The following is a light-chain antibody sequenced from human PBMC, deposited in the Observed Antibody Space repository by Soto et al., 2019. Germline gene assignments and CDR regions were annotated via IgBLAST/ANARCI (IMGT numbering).Light chain of an antibody. V-gene: IGKV3-11*01. J-gene: IGKJ2*01. CDR3: QQRSNWPPRYT. CDR1: QSVSSY. Sequence: EIVLTQSPATLSLSPGERATLSCRASQSVSSYLDWYQQKPGQAPRLLIYDASNRATGIPARFSGSGSGTDFTLTISSLAPEDFAVYYCQQRSNWPPRYTFGQGTKLEIK. CDR2: DAS.